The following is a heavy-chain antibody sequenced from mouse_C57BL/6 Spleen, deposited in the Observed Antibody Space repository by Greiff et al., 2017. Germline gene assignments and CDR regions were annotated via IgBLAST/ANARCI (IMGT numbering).Heavy chain of an antibody. J-gene: IGHJ2*01. CDR1: GSTITDDY. Sequence: VQLKESGAELVRPGASVKLSCTASGSTITDDYMHWVKQRPEQGLEWIGWIDPANGDTDSAPKFQGKATITADTSSNTAYLQLDSLTSEGTAVDYCTADVITTYFDYWGQGTTLTVSS. CDR3: TADVITTYFDY. D-gene: IGHD1-2*01. CDR2: IDPANGDT. V-gene: IGHV14-4*01.